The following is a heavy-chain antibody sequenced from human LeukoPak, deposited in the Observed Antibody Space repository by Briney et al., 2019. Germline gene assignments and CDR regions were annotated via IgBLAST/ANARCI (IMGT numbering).Heavy chain of an antibody. Sequence: GGSLRLSCAASGFTFSSYAMSWVRQAPGKGLEWVSAISGSGGSTYYADSVKGRFTISRDNSKNTLYLQMNSLRAEDTAVYYCAKWGGQWGRSINAQRYYWGQGTLVTVSS. CDR1: GFTFSSYA. V-gene: IGHV3-23*01. CDR3: AKWGGQWGRSINAQRYY. CDR2: ISGSGGST. J-gene: IGHJ4*02. D-gene: IGHD3-16*01.